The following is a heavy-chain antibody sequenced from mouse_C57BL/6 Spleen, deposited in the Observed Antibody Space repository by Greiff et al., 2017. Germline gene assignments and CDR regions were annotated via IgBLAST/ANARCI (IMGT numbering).Heavy chain of an antibody. J-gene: IGHJ2*01. CDR2: INYDGSN. CDR1: GYSITSGYY. CDR3: ERDHGFDY. V-gene: IGHV3-6*01. Sequence: EESGPGLVKPSQSLSLTCSVTGYSITSGYYWNWIRQFPGNKREWMGDINYDGSNNYNTSLKNRISITRDTSKKQFFLKLNSVTTEDTATYYCERDHGFDYWGQGTTLTVSS.